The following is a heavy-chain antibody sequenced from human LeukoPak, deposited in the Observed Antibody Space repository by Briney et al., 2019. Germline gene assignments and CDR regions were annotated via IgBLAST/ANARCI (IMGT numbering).Heavy chain of an antibody. CDR2: IYYSGST. J-gene: IGHJ3*02. D-gene: IGHD4-17*01. Sequence: SETLSLTCTVSGGSISSSRYYWGWIRQPPGKGLEWIGSIYYSGSTYYNPSLKGRVTISVDTSKNQFSLKLTPVTAADTAVYYCARHSYGDYWTGPDAFDIWGQGTMVTVSS. CDR3: ARHSYGDYWTGPDAFDI. CDR1: GGSISSSRYY. V-gene: IGHV4-39*01.